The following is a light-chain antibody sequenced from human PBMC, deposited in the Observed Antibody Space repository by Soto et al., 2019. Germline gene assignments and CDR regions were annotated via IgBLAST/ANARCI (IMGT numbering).Light chain of an antibody. CDR2: SNN. Sequence: SVLTQPPSASGTAGQRVFISCSGSSSNIGGTNYAYWYQQLPGAAPKLLMHSNNLRPSGVPERISGSKSGTSASLAISGLRSEDVAVYYCASWDDRMGAVMVGGGPKVNV. V-gene: IGLV1-47*02. J-gene: IGLJ2*01. CDR3: ASWDDRMGAVM. CDR1: SSNIGGTNY.